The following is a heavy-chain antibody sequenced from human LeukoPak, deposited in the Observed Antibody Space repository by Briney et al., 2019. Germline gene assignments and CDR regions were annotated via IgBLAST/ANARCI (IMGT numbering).Heavy chain of an antibody. Sequence: SETLSLTCTVSGGSISSYYWSWIRQPPGKGLEWIGYIYYSGSTNYKPSLKSRVTISVDKAKNQFSLNLNSVTAADTAVYYCARGGDRSFDYWGQGTLVTVSS. CDR1: GGSISSYY. V-gene: IGHV4-59*12. D-gene: IGHD3-10*01. CDR3: ARGGDRSFDY. J-gene: IGHJ4*02. CDR2: IYYSGST.